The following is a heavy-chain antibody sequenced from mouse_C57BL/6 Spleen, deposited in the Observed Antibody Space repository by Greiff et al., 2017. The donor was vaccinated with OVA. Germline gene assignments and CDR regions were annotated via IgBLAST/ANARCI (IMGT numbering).Heavy chain of an antibody. CDR3: ARNFPFTGYAMDY. J-gene: IGHJ4*01. V-gene: IGHV2-2*01. Sequence: QVQLKQSGPGLVQPSQSLSITCTVSGFSLTSYGVHWVRQSPGKGLEWLGVIWSGGSTDYNAAFISRLSISKDNSKSQVFFKMNSLQADDTAIYYCARNFPFTGYAMDYWGQGTSVTVSS. D-gene: IGHD1-1*01. CDR1: GFSLTSYG. CDR2: IWSGGST.